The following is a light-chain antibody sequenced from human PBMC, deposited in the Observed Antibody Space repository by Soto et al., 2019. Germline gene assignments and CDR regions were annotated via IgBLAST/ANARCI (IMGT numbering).Light chain of an antibody. V-gene: IGKV3-20*01. J-gene: IGKJ1*01. CDR2: GAS. CDR1: QSVSSSY. CDR3: QQHGSAPQT. Sequence: DIVVTQSPGTLSLSPGERATLSCRASQSVSSSYLAWYQQKPGQAPRLLIYGASSRATDIPDRFSGSVSGTDFTLTISRLEPEDFAVYYCQQHGSAPQTFGQGTKVEIK.